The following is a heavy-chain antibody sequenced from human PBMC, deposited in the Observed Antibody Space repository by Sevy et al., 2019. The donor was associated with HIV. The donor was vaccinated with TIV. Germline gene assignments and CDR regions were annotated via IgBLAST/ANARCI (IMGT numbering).Heavy chain of an antibody. CDR3: AKDPLITFGGVIVRYNWFDP. CDR1: GFTFSSYA. D-gene: IGHD3-16*02. CDR2: ISGSGGST. J-gene: IGHJ5*02. V-gene: IGHV3-23*01. Sequence: GGSLRLSCAASGFTFSSYAMSWVRQAPGKGLEWVSAISGSGGSTYYADSVKGRFTISRDNSKNTLYLQMSSLRAEDTAVYYCAKDPLITFGGVIVRYNWFDPWGQGTLVTVSS.